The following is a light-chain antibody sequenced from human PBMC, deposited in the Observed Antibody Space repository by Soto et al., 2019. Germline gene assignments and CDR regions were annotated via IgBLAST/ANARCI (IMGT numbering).Light chain of an antibody. J-gene: IGLJ1*01. CDR1: SNDVGGYNY. CDR3: TSYTSTIPSV. Sequence: QSALTQPASVSGSPGQSITISCTGSSNDVGGYNYVSWYQQHPGQAPKLIIYEVSDRPSGVSPRFSGSKSGNTASLTISGLQVEDEADYFCTSYTSTIPSVFGSGTKVTLL. V-gene: IGLV2-14*01. CDR2: EVS.